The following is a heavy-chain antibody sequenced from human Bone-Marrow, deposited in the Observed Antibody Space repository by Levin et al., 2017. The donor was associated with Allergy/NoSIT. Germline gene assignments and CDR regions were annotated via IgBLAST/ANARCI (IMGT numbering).Heavy chain of an antibody. Sequence: QAGGSLRLSCAASGFTFRSYEFNWVRQAPGKGLEWVSYIGSSGYDIYYADSVKGRFTISRDNARNSLYLQMNSLRAEDTAVYYCARDANFGNGDYPNGFDHWGRGTLVSVSS. D-gene: IGHD4-17*01. V-gene: IGHV3-48*03. J-gene: IGHJ4*02. CDR3: ARDANFGNGDYPNGFDH. CDR2: IGSSGYDI. CDR1: GFTFRSYE.